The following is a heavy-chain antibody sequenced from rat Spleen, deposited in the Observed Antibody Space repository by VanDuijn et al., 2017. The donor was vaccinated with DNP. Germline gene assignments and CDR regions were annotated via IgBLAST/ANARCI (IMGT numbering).Heavy chain of an antibody. CDR3: ATLGGIIYDF. CDR2: INLDGSRT. D-gene: IGHD1-11*01. V-gene: IGHV5S10*01. CDR1: GFTFSDYN. J-gene: IGHJ1*01. Sequence: EVQLVESGGGLVQPGRSLKLSCAASGFTFSDYNMAWVRQTPEKGLEWVATINLDGSRTYCRDSVKGRITVSRDNGKNTLFLQMDNLRSEDTATYYCATLGGIIYDFWGPGTMVTVSS.